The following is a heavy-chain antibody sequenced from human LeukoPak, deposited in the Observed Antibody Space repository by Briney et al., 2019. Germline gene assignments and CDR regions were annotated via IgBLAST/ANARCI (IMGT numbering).Heavy chain of an antibody. CDR2: IRSKANSYAT. CDR3: TRLSVVTDDY. J-gene: IGHJ4*02. V-gene: IGHV3-73*01. D-gene: IGHD4-23*01. Sequence: GGSLRLSCAASGFTFSGSAMHWVRQASGKGLEWVGRIRSKANSYATAYAASVKGRLTICRDDSKNTAYLQMNSLKTEDTAVYYCTRLSVVTDDYWGQGTLVTVSP. CDR1: GFTFSGSA.